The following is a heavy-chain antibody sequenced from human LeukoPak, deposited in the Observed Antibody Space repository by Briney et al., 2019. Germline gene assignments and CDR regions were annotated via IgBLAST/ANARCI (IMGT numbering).Heavy chain of an antibody. Sequence: ASVKVSCKASGGTFSSYAISWVRQAPGQGLEWMGRIIPILGIANYAQKFQGGVTITADKSTSTAYMELSSLRSEDTAVYYCASGGSDYFDWLAGYWGQGTLVTVSS. J-gene: IGHJ4*02. CDR2: IIPILGIA. D-gene: IGHD3-9*01. V-gene: IGHV1-69*04. CDR1: GGTFSSYA. CDR3: ASGGSDYFDWLAGY.